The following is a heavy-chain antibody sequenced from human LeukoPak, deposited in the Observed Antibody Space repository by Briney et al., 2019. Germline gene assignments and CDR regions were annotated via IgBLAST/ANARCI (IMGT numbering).Heavy chain of an antibody. CDR3: ARDEWELLRAY. J-gene: IGHJ4*02. CDR2: ISWNSGSI. D-gene: IGHD1-26*01. Sequence: GGSLRLSCAASGFTFDDYAMHWVRQAPGKGLEWVSGISWNSGSIGYADSVKGRFTISRDNSKNTLYLQMNSLRAEDTAVYYCARDEWELLRAYWGQGTLVTVSS. CDR1: GFTFDDYA. V-gene: IGHV3-9*01.